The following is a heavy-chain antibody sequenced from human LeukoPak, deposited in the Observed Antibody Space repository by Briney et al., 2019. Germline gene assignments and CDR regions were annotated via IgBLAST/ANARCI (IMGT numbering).Heavy chain of an antibody. Sequence: SETLSLTCTVSGGSISSYYWSWIRQPPGKGLEWIGYIYYSGSTNYNPSLKSRVTISADTSKNQFSLKLSSVTAADTAVYYCVRGSSWFDPWGQGTLVTVSS. D-gene: IGHD3-10*01. V-gene: IGHV4-59*08. CDR3: VRGSSWFDP. CDR2: IYYSGST. J-gene: IGHJ5*02. CDR1: GGSISSYY.